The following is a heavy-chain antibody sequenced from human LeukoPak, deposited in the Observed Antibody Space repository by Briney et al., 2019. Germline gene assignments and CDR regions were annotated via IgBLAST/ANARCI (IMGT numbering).Heavy chain of an antibody. CDR3: ARDNFWSGNTLDL. Sequence: SETLSLTCTDSGGSFTNYYWSWLRQPPGKGRGGIGEINHSGSTNYNPSLKSRVTISVDTSKNQFSLKLCSATAADTAVYYWARDNFWSGNTLDLWGRGTLVTVSS. J-gene: IGHJ2*01. V-gene: IGHV4-34*01. CDR1: GGSFTNYY. D-gene: IGHD3-3*01. CDR2: INHSGST.